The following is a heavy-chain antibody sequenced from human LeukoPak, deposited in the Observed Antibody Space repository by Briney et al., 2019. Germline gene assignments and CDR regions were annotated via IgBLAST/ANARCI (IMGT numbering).Heavy chain of an antibody. CDR2: IYYGGTN. D-gene: IGHD4-23*01. CDR1: GGSISSWTYY. CDR3: AYGSNSAADH. V-gene: IGHV4-39*01. Sequence: TSETLSLTCTVSGGSISSWTYYWGWIRQPPGKGLEWIGTIYYGGTNYYNPSLKSRVTISVDTSKNQFSLNLNSLTAADTAVYYCAYGSNSAADHWGQGTLVTVSS. J-gene: IGHJ4*02.